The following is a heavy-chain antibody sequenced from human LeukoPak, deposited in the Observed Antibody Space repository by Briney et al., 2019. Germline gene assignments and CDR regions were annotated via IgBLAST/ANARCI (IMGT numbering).Heavy chain of an antibody. Sequence: GGSLRLSCAASGFTFSSYAMNWVRQAPGKGLEWVSYISSSSSTIYYADSVKGRFTISRDNAKNSLYLQMNSLRAEDTAVYYCAKDPDNWILRDAFDIWGQGTMVTVSS. CDR1: GFTFSSYA. CDR3: AKDPDNWILRDAFDI. D-gene: IGHD1-20*01. CDR2: ISSSSSTI. J-gene: IGHJ3*02. V-gene: IGHV3-48*04.